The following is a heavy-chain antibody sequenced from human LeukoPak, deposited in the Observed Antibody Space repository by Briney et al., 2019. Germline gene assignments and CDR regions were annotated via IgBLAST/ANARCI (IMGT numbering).Heavy chain of an antibody. CDR2: TNPNSGNT. CDR1: GYTFTSYD. J-gene: IGHJ4*02. Sequence: GASVKVSCKASGYTFTSYDINWVRQATGQGLEWMGWTNPNSGNTGYAQKFQGRVTMTRNTSISTAYMELSSLRSEDTAVCYCARMSIAARPRSYNFDYWGQGTLVTVSS. D-gene: IGHD6-6*01. V-gene: IGHV1-8*01. CDR3: ARMSIAARPRSYNFDY.